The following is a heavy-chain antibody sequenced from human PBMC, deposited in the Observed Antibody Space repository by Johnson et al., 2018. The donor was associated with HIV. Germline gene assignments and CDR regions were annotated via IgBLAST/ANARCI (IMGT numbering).Heavy chain of an antibody. CDR1: GFTFSSYG. CDR2: ISSDGSNK. CDR3: ARQRGCDI. J-gene: IGHJ3*02. V-gene: IGHV3-30*03. Sequence: QVQLVESGGGVVQPGGSLRLSCAASGFTFSSYGMHWVRQAPGKGLEWVAVISSDGSNKYFADSVKGRFTISRDKSKNTLYLQMNSLRAEDTAVYYCARQRGCDIWGQGTMVTVSS.